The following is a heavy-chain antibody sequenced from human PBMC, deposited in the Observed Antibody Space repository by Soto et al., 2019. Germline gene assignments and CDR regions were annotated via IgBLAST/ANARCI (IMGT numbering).Heavy chain of an antibody. CDR1: GGSISTYY. CDR3: ARDQLSSGLYVWFDP. J-gene: IGHJ5*02. V-gene: IGHV4-59*01. CDR2: IYYDGST. D-gene: IGHD6-25*01. Sequence: HVQLQESGPGLVKPSETLSLTCTVSGGSISTYYWSWIRQPPGKGLEWIGYIYYDGSTSYNPSLSRRVTKSVDTSKNQFSLILSSVTSADSAVYYCARDQLSSGLYVWFDPWGQGTLVTVSS.